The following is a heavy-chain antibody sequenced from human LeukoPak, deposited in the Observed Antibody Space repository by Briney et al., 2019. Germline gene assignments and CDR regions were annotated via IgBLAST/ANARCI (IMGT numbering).Heavy chain of an antibody. Sequence: PSGTLSLTCAVSGGSISSSNWWSWVRQPPGKGLEWIGEIYHSGSTNYNPSLKSRVTISVDTSKNQFSLKLSSVTAADTAVYYCARHLCYYDSSRRCRGAFDIWGQGTMVTVSS. CDR1: GGSISSSNW. J-gene: IGHJ3*02. CDR2: IYHSGST. V-gene: IGHV4-4*02. D-gene: IGHD3-22*01. CDR3: ARHLCYYDSSRRCRGAFDI.